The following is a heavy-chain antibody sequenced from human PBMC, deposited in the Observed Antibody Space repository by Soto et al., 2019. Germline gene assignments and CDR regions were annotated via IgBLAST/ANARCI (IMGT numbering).Heavy chain of an antibody. Sequence: EVQFVESGGGLVQPGGSLSLSCVASGFTFSSHWMTWVRQAPGKGLEWVAHIKQDGSEMHYLDSVKGRFTISRDNAKNSLSLQMDILRDEDTGVYYCSRGDWGSCDGAYWGQGILVTVSP. CDR2: IKQDGSEM. D-gene: IGHD2-21*02. CDR3: SRGDWGSCDGAY. V-gene: IGHV3-7*04. CDR1: GFTFSSHW. J-gene: IGHJ4*02.